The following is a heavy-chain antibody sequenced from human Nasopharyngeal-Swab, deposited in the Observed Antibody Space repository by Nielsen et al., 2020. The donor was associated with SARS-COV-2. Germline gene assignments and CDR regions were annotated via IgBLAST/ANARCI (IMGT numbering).Heavy chain of an antibody. V-gene: IGHV1-2*06. J-gene: IGHJ3*02. CDR1: GYTFTGYY. Sequence: ASVKDTCKASGYTFTGYYKHWGRQAPGQGLEWMGRINPNSGGTNYAQKFQGRVTMTRDTSISTAYMELSRLRSDDTAVYYCARSGSYSDAFDIWGQGTMVTVSS. CDR2: INPNSGGT. CDR3: ARSGSYSDAFDI. D-gene: IGHD1-26*01.